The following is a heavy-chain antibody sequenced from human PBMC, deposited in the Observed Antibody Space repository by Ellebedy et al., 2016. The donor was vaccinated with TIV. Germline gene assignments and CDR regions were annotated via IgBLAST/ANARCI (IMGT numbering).Heavy chain of an antibody. D-gene: IGHD1-26*01. Sequence: AASVKVSCKASGFNFLSNHIHWVRQAPGQGLEWMGMINPSGGSTSYAQKLQGRVTMTRDTSTSTVYMELSSLRSEDTAVYYCARDRGGVGATNGFDYWGQGTLVTVSS. CDR3: ARDRGGVGATNGFDY. CDR1: GFNFLSNH. J-gene: IGHJ4*02. V-gene: IGHV1-46*04. CDR2: INPSGGST.